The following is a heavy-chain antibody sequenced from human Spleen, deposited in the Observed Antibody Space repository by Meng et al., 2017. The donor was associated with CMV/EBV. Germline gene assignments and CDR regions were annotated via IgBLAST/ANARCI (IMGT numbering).Heavy chain of an antibody. J-gene: IGHJ4*02. CDR3: ATGILERPTDLGY. CDR2: FDPEDGET. Sequence: ASVKVSCKASGYTFTGYYMYWVRQAPGKGLEWMGGFDPEDGETIYAQKFQGRVTMTEDTSTDTAYMELSSLRSEDTAVYYCATGILERPTDLGYWGQGTLVTVSS. D-gene: IGHD1-1*01. V-gene: IGHV1-24*01. CDR1: GYTFTGYY.